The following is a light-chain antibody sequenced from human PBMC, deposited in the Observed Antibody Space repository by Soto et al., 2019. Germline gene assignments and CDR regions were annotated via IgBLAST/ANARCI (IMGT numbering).Light chain of an antibody. Sequence: QSVLTQPPSVSGSPGQTVTISCSWISSNIGPGFDVHWYQQVSGAAPKLLIYGNSNRPSGVPDRFSGSRSGTSASLAITGLQPEDEADYYCQSYDSSLRGSVFGPGTKVTVL. J-gene: IGLJ1*01. CDR2: GNS. CDR1: SSNIGPGFD. CDR3: QSYDSSLRGSV. V-gene: IGLV1-40*01.